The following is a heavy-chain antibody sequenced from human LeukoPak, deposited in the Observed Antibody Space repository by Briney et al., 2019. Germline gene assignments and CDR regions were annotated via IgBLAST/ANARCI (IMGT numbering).Heavy chain of an antibody. Sequence: AGGSLRLSCAASGFTLNIYWMGWVRQAPGKGLEWVANVKQDGSQKYYVHSVKGRFTISRDNAKNSLYLQMNSLRAEDTAVYYCASPRIWGQGTLVTVSS. CDR3: ASPRI. V-gene: IGHV3-7*05. CDR1: GFTLNIYW. CDR2: VKQDGSQK. D-gene: IGHD2/OR15-2a*01. J-gene: IGHJ4*02.